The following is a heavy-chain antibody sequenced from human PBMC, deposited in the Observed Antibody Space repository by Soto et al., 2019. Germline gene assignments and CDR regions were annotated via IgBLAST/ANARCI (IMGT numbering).Heavy chain of an antibody. Sequence: QLHLVHSGAVVKKPGASVTVSCSASGYPVTAYYMHWVRQAPGRGLEWMGGINPATGAAKYTQTFQGRVTLTRDTSTSTVFMELCGLTSEDTAVFSCARGGGVGVAGSAAFDMWGQGTLVTVSS. D-gene: IGHD3-3*01. CDR1: GYPVTAYY. V-gene: IGHV1-2*02. CDR3: ARGGGVGVAGSAAFDM. J-gene: IGHJ3*02. CDR2: INPATGAA.